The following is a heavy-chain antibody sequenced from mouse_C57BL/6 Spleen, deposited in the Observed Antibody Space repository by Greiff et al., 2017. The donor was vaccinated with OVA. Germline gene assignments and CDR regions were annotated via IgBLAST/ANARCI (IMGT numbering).Heavy chain of an antibody. CDR1: GYTFTSYG. V-gene: IGHV1-81*01. D-gene: IGHD1-1*01. CDR2: IYPRSGNT. J-gene: IGHJ3*01. Sequence: QVQLKESGAELARPGASVKLSCKASGYTFTSYGISWVKQRTGQGLEWIGEIYPRSGNTYYNEKLKGKATLTADKSSSTAYMELRSLTSEDSAVYFCARYYYGSSGAYWGQGTLVTVSA. CDR3: ARYYYGSSGAY.